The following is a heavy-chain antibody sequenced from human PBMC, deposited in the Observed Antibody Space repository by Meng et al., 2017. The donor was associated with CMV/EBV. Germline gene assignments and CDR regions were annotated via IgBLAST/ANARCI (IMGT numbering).Heavy chain of an antibody. V-gene: IGHV3-23*01. CDR1: GFSFSSYA. CDR3: ARGTEDYDFWLDY. CDR2: ISGSGGST. D-gene: IGHD3-3*01. Sequence: GESLKISCAASGFSFSSYAMNWVRQAPGKGLEWVSTISGSGGSTYYADSVKGRFTISRDNSKNTLYLQMNSLRAEDTAVYYCARGTEDYDFWLDYWGQGTLVTVSS. J-gene: IGHJ4*02.